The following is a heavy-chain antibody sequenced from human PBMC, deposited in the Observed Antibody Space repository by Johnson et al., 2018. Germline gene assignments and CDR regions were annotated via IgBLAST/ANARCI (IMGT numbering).Heavy chain of an antibody. CDR2: LSESGGVT. Sequence: VQLVESGGGVVQPGRSLRLSCAASGFIFISYAMSWVRQAPGKGLEWVSALSESGGVTFYADSVDGRFTISRDNSKNPVFLQMSSLRADDTAVDYGAAFLPVSYMAYLQYWGQGTLVTVSS. J-gene: IGHJ1*01. D-gene: IGHD1-26*01. CDR3: AAFLPVSYMAYLQY. V-gene: IGHV3-23*04. CDR1: GFIFISYA.